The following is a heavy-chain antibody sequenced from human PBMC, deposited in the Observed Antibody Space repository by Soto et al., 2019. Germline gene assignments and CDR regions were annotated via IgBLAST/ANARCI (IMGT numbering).Heavy chain of an antibody. CDR3: PRDVVGATTFFGFLDY. CDR2: IRFDGSDE. CDR1: ASIFKGHG. D-gene: IGHD1-26*01. Sequence: QVHLVESGGGVVQPGGSLRLSCAASASIFKGHGMHWVRQAPGKGLEWVAIIRFDGSDEHYGDSVEGRFTISRDNSKNMLYLQMNSLRVEDTAVYYCPRDVVGATTFFGFLDYWGQGTLVTVSS. J-gene: IGHJ4*02. V-gene: IGHV3-33*08.